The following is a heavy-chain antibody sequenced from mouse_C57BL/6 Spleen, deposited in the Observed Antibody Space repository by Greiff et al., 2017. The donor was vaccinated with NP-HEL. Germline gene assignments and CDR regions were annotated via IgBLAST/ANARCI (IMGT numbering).Heavy chain of an antibody. D-gene: IGHD1-1*01. CDR3: ARSKVITTVEAWFAY. CDR2: INPGSGGT. V-gene: IGHV1-54*01. Sequence: VQGVESGAELVRPGTSVKVSCKASGYAFTNYLIEWVKQRPGQGLEWIGVINPGSGGTNYNEKFKGKATLTADKSSSTAYMQLSSLTSEDSAVYFCARSKVITTVEAWFAYWGQGTLVTVST. CDR1: GYAFTNYL. J-gene: IGHJ3*01.